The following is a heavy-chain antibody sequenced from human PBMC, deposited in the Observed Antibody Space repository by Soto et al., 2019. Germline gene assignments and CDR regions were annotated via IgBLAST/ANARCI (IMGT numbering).Heavy chain of an antibody. CDR2: IYHIGSP. CDR3: VRDGALDSSGHWFDS. Sequence: SETLSLTCTVSGRPVSSGGYYWTWIRQFPGKCLEWIGYIYHIGSPSYNPSLKSRLSMSLDASKNQFSLNLTSVTAADTAIYYCVRDGALDSSGHWFDSWGQGTLVTVSS. J-gene: IGHJ5*01. D-gene: IGHD6-19*01. V-gene: IGHV4-31*03. CDR1: GRPVSSGGYY.